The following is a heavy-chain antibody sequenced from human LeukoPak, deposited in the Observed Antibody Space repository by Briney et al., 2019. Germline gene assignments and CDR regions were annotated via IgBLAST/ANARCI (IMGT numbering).Heavy chain of an antibody. J-gene: IGHJ3*02. V-gene: IGHV3-30*18. Sequence: GRSLRLSCAASGFTFSSYGMHWVRQAPGKGLEWVAVISYDGSNKYYADSVKGRFTISRDNSKNTLYLQMNSLRAEDTAVYYCAKDRTTGQDGFDIWGQGTMVTVSS. CDR3: AKDRTTGQDGFDI. CDR2: ISYDGSNK. CDR1: GFTFSSYG. D-gene: IGHD1-1*01.